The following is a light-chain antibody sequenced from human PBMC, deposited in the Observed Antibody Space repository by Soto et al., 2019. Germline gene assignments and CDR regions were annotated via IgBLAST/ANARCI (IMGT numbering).Light chain of an antibody. CDR1: QSISCC. CDR3: QQISTSPYL. CDR2: AAS. J-gene: IGKJ2*01. Sequence: DIQMTQSPSSLSASVGDRVTITCRASQSISCCVNWYQQKPGKAPKLLIYAASTLQTGISERFSGSGSGTDFTLNINSLQAEDFAAYYCQQISTSPYLFGQGTKLEIK. V-gene: IGKV1-39*01.